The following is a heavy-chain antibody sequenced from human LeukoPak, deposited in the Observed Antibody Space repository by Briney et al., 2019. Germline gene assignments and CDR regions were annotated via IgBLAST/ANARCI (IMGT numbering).Heavy chain of an antibody. CDR3: SKDPWQSGHYYDSSGQFDY. J-gene: IGHJ4*02. Sequence: GRSLRLSCAASGFTFSIYGMHWVRQAPGKGLELVAFISYDGSNKYYADSVKGRFTISRDHSKNTLYLQMNSLRAEDTALYLCSKDPWQSGHYYDSSGQFDYWGQGTLVTVSS. D-gene: IGHD3-22*01. CDR2: ISYDGSNK. V-gene: IGHV3-30*18. CDR1: GFTFSIYG.